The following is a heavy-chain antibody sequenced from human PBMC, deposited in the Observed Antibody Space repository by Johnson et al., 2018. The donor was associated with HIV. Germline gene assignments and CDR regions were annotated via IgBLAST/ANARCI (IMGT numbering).Heavy chain of an antibody. CDR1: GFRFDDYG. CDR2: IKSKTAGGTT. D-gene: IGHD3-16*01. Sequence: VQLVESGGGVVQPGRSLRLSCAVAGFRFDDYGMSWVRQAPGKGLEWVGRIKSKTAGGTTDYAAPVTGRFTISRDDSKNALFLEMNILKTGDTAVYFCARRGDYGVGSGRDSARVAFDIWSQGTRVTVSS. CDR3: ARRGDYGVGSGRDSARVAFDI. V-gene: IGHV3-15*01. J-gene: IGHJ3*02.